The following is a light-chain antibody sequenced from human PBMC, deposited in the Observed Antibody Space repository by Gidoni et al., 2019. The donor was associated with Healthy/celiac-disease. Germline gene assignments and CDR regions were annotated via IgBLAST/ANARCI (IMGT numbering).Light chain of an antibody. CDR3: QQSYSTPHT. J-gene: IGKJ2*01. CDR2: AAS. V-gene: IGKV1-39*01. CDR1: PSISSY. Sequence: DIQMTPSPSSLSASVGDRVTITCRASPSISSYLNWYQQKPGKAPKLLIDAASSLQSGVPSRFSGSGSGTDFTLTISSLQPEDFETYYCQQSYSTPHTFGQGTKLEIK.